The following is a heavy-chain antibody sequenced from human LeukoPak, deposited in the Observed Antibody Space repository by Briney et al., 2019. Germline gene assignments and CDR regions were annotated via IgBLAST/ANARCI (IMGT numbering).Heavy chain of an antibody. D-gene: IGHD4-11*01. CDR3: ARLSTVTTSFDY. CDR2: INHSGST. Sequence: KSSETLSLTCTVSGGSISSGSYYWSWIRQPPGKGLEWIGEINHSGSTNYNPSLKSRVTISVDTSKNQFSLKLSSVTAADTAVYYCARLSTVTTSFDYWGQGTLVTVSS. CDR1: GGSISSGSYY. J-gene: IGHJ4*02. V-gene: IGHV4-39*07.